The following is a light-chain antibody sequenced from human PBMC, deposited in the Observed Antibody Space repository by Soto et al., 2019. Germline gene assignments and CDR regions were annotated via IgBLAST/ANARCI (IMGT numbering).Light chain of an antibody. Sequence: DIQMTQSPSSLSASVGDRVTITCRASQSISSYLNWYQQKPGKAPKLLIYAASSLQSGVPSRFSGSGSGTDFTLTISSLQPEDFATYYCARNTFGQGTKVDNK. CDR2: AAS. CDR3: ARNT. CDR1: QSISSY. V-gene: IGKV1-39*01. J-gene: IGKJ1*01.